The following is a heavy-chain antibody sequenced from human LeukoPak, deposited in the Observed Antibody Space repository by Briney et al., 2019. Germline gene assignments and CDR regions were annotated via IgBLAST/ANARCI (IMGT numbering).Heavy chain of an antibody. V-gene: IGHV3-21*04. CDR1: GFTFSTYS. Sequence: PGGSLRLSCAASGFTFSTYSMNWVRQAPGKGLEWVSSISSSSSYKYYADSVKGRFPISRDNSKNTLYLQMNGLRAKDTAVYYCAKDWGSTDLYYFDSWGQGTLVTVSS. J-gene: IGHJ4*02. CDR3: AKDWGSTDLYYFDS. CDR2: ISSSSSYK. D-gene: IGHD3-16*01.